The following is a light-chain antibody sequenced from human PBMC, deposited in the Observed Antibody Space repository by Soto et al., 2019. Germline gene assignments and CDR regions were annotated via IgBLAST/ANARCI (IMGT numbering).Light chain of an antibody. Sequence: DIQMTQSPSTLSASVGDRVTITCRASQSISNWLAWYQQKPGKAPKLLLYKTSNLESGVPSRFSGSGSGTEFSLTISSLQPDDFATYYGQQYQSFSLTFGGGTRVEGK. CDR1: QSISNW. V-gene: IGKV1-5*03. CDR2: KTS. J-gene: IGKJ4*01. CDR3: QQYQSFSLT.